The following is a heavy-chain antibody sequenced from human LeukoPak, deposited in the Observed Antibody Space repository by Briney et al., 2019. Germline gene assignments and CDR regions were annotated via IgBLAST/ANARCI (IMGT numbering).Heavy chain of an antibody. J-gene: IGHJ4*02. Sequence: GGSLRLSCAASGFTVSSDSMSWVRQAPGKGLEWVSVINSGGGTYYTDSVKGRFTISRDNSKNTLYLQMNSLRAEDTAVYYCARSGGYFDYWGQGTLVTVSS. CDR3: ARSGGYFDY. CDR1: GFTVSSDS. D-gene: IGHD2-8*02. V-gene: IGHV3-53*01. CDR2: INSGGGT.